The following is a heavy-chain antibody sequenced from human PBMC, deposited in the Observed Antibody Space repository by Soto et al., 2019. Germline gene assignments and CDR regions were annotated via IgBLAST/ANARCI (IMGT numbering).Heavy chain of an antibody. Sequence: SETLSLTCTVSGGSIRSSDYYWGWIRQPPGEGLEWIGNINSGGSAYYYPSLRTRVTISVDTSKNQFSLKLSSVTAADTAVYFCASGVVDYYGSGSYSWWFDPWGQGTLVTVSS. CDR1: GGSIRSSDYY. CDR3: ASGVVDYYGSGSYSWWFDP. J-gene: IGHJ5*02. D-gene: IGHD3-10*01. CDR2: INSGGSA. V-gene: IGHV4-39*07.